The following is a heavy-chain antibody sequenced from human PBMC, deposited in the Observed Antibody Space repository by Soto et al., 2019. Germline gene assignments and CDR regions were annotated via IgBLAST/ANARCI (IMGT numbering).Heavy chain of an antibody. D-gene: IGHD3-10*01. CDR3: VRGGSGATSADRYDA. V-gene: IGHV3-21*01. CDR2: ISSTGSVI. J-gene: IGHJ3*01. Sequence: GGSLRLSCAASGFTFSAYSINWVRQAPGKGLDWVSSISSTGSVIFYAESVRGRFTISRDNAKNSLYLQMNGLRAEDTAVYYCVRGGSGATSADRYDAWGQGTVTPVS. CDR1: GFTFSAYS.